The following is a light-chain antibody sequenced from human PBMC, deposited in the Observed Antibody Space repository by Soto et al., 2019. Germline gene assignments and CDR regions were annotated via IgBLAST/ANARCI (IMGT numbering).Light chain of an antibody. J-gene: IGLJ1*01. CDR3: MLYMGSDNYV. CDR1: SVSISTSYY. V-gene: IGLV8-61*01. Sequence: QTVVTQEPSLSVSPGGPVTLTCGLSSVSISTSYYASWYQQTPGQPPRTLIYSTNLRSSGVPDRFSGSIVGNKAALTITGAQGDDESDYYCMLYMGSDNYVFGTGTKLTVL. CDR2: STN.